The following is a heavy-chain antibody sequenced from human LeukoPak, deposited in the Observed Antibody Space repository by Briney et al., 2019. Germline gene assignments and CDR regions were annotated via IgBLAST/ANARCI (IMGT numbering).Heavy chain of an antibody. J-gene: IGHJ4*02. V-gene: IGHV4-59*01. CDR2: VSFGGGT. D-gene: IGHD3-3*01. Sequence: PSETLSLTCTVSGGSISTDYWSWIRQPPGKGLYWIGYVSFGGGTNYNPSLKSRVTISVDTSKNQFSLKLSSVTAADTAVYYCARAPSLDYLYDFWKGFDYWGQGTLVTVSS. CDR3: ARAPSLDYLYDFWKGFDY. CDR1: GGSISTDY.